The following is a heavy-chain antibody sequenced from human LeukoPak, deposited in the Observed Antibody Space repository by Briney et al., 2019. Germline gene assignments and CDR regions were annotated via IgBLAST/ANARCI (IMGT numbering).Heavy chain of an antibody. Sequence: GGSLRLSCAASGFTFSNYGMNWVRQAPGKGLEWVANIKTDGSEEYYVDSVKGRFTISRDNAKNSLYLQMNSLRAEDTAVYYCAKDGAAWCFDLWGRGTLVTVST. CDR1: GFTFSNYG. D-gene: IGHD3-16*01. J-gene: IGHJ2*01. V-gene: IGHV3-7*01. CDR3: AKDGAAWCFDL. CDR2: IKTDGSEE.